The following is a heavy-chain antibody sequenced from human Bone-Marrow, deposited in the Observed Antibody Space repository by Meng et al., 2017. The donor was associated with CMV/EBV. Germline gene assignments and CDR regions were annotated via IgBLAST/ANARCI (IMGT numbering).Heavy chain of an antibody. Sequence: ASVKVSCKASGYTFTSYGISWVRQAPGQGLEWMGWISAYNGNTNYAQKLQGRVTMTTDTSTSTAYMELRSLRSDDTAVYYCATRHCSNGICPFDDWGQGTLVTVSS. CDR1: GYTFTSYG. CDR2: ISAYNGNT. J-gene: IGHJ4*02. D-gene: IGHD2-8*01. V-gene: IGHV1-18*01. CDR3: ATRHCSNGICPFDD.